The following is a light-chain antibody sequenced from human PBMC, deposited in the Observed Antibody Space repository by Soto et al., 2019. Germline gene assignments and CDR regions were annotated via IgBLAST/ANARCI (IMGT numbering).Light chain of an antibody. J-gene: IGKJ1*01. CDR3: QQANSFPWT. Sequence: DIQMTQSPSSVSASVGDRVTITCRASQGISSALTWYQQKPGKAPKLLIYAASSLQSGVPSRFSGSGSETDFTLTISSLQSEDCATYYCQQANSFPWTFGQGTKVEIK. CDR1: QGISSA. CDR2: AAS. V-gene: IGKV1-12*01.